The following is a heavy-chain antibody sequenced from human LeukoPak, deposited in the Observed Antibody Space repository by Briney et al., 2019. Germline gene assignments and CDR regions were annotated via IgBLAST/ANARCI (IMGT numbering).Heavy chain of an antibody. J-gene: IGHJ3*02. CDR1: GGTFSSYT. D-gene: IGHD3-3*02. CDR2: IIPILGIA. V-gene: IGHV1-69*02. CDR3: ARGPPLAPGAFDI. Sequence: SVEVSCKASGGTFSSYTISWVRQAPGQGLEWMGRIIPILGIANYAQKFQGRVTITADKSTSTAYMELSSLRSEDTAVYYCARGPPLAPGAFDIWGQGTMVTVSS.